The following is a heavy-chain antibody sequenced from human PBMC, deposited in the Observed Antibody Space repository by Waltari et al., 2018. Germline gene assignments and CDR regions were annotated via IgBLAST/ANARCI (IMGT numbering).Heavy chain of an antibody. D-gene: IGHD4-17*01. CDR3: ARDPLNDYGGWDDY. CDR1: GVIFNSNA. J-gene: IGHJ4*02. CDR2: ISGSGGNT. Sequence: EVQLLESGGTWVQPGGSLRVSCAASGVIFNSNAFSWVRQAPGKGLEGVSSISGSGGNTYYAESVRGRFTISRDNSKNTVFLQMNSLRVDDTAVYYCARDPLNDYGGWDDYWGQGTLVTVSS. V-gene: IGHV3-23*01.